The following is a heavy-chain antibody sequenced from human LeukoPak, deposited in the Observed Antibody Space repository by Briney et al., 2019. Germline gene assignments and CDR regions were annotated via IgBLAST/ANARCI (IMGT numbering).Heavy chain of an antibody. J-gene: IGHJ3*02. V-gene: IGHV4-59*08. CDR3: ARHPGYDSSGYYYGAFDI. CDR2: IYYSGST. D-gene: IGHD3-22*01. Sequence: SETLSLTCTVSGGSIGSYYWSWIRQPPGKGLEWIGYIYYSGSTNFNPSLKSRVTISVDTSKNQFSLKLSSVTAADTAVYYCARHPGYDSSGYYYGAFDIWGQGTMVTVSS. CDR1: GGSIGSYY.